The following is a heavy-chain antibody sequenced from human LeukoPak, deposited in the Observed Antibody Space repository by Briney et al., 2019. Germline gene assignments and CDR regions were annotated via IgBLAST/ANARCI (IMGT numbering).Heavy chain of an antibody. V-gene: IGHV1-69*11. CDR1: GGRFSTFA. D-gene: IGHD3-10*01. CDR2: IMPVRDTA. CDR3: ARDLGSGRVLLWFGERYYGMDV. Sequence: SVKVSCKASGGRFSTFAINWVRQAPGQGLVWMGRIMPVRDTADYAQRFQGRVTITADESTTTAYMELSSLRSEDTAMYYCARDLGSGRVLLWFGERYYGMDVWGQGTTVTVSS. J-gene: IGHJ6*02.